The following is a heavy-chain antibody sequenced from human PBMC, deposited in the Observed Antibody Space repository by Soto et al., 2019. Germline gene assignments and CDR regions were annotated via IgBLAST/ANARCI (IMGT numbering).Heavy chain of an antibody. CDR3: ARVDRACSSSSVATNHYHYVMDV. CDR1: GGSISSGGYY. CDR2: IYYSGST. V-gene: IGHV4-31*02. D-gene: IGHD6-6*01. J-gene: IGHJ6*04. Sequence: SETLSLTWTVSGGSISSGGYYWTWIRQHPGKGLEWIGYIYYSGSTYYNPSLKSRVTISVDTSKNQFSLKLSSVTAADTAVYYCARVDRACSSSSVATNHYHYVMDVWGKGPSSTV.